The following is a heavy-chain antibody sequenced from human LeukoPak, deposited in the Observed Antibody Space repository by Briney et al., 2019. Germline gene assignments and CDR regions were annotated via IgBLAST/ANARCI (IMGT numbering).Heavy chain of an antibody. CDR1: GYTFTSFA. D-gene: IGHD2-2*01. V-gene: IGHV1-18*01. CDR3: ARVRLYQNWFDP. J-gene: IGHJ5*02. Sequence: GASVKVSCKASGYTFTSFAIGWVRQAPGQGLEWMGWISGYDGNTNYAQKLQGRVTKTTDTSTSTAYMELRSLRSDDTAVYYCARVRLYQNWFDPWGQGTLVIVSS. CDR2: ISGYDGNT.